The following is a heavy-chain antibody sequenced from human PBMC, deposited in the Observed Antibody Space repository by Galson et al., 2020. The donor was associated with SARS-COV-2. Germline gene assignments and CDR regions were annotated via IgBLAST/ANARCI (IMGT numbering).Heavy chain of an antibody. Sequence: SETLSLTCTVSGGSVSSGSYYWSWLRQPAGKGLEWIGRIYTSGSTNYNPSLKSRVTISVDTSKNQFSLKLSSVTAADTAVYYCARDRGGYYDASGRFFQHWGQGTLVTVSS. D-gene: IGHD3-16*01. J-gene: IGHJ1*01. CDR1: GGSVSSGSYY. CDR3: ARDRGGYYDASGRFFQH. V-gene: IGHV4-61*02. CDR2: IYTSGST.